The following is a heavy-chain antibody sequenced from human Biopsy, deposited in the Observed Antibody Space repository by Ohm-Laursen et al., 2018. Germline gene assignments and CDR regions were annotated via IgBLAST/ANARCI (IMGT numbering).Heavy chain of an antibody. D-gene: IGHD6-13*01. CDR2: GAWDDYK. V-gene: IGHV2-70*11. CDR1: GFSLSARGMC. J-gene: IGHJ6*02. Sequence: TQTLTLTSSFSGFSLSARGMCVSWIRQAPGKALEWLARGAWDDYKDYSASLQTKLSISKDTSNDQVVLTVNNVDPADTATYYCARTPILIVSAGLVYRHRRHLQGMDVWGQGIAVTVS. CDR3: ARTPILIVSAGLVYRHRRHLQGMDV.